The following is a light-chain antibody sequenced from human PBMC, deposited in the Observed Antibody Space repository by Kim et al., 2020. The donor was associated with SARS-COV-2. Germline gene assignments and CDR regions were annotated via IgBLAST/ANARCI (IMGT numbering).Light chain of an antibody. CDR1: QSVKSNY. V-gene: IGKV3-20*01. J-gene: IGKJ2*01. CDR2: TAS. Sequence: EIVLTQSPGTLSLSPGERATLSCRASQSVKSNYLAWYQQRPGQAPRLLIYTASNRATGIPDRFSGSGSGTDFTLTISRQEPEDFAVYYCQQYGSSHTFGQGTKLEI. CDR3: QQYGSSHT.